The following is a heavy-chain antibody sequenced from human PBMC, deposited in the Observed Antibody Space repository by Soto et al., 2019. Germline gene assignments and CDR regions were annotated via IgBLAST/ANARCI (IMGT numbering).Heavy chain of an antibody. CDR1: GFTFSSYS. CDR3: AAPTSGGAVSGLFDY. V-gene: IGHV3-21*01. CDR2: ISSSSSYI. Sequence: GGSLRLSCAASGFTFSSYSMNWVRQAPGKGLEWVSSISSSSSYIYYADSVKGRFTISRDNAKNSLYLQMNSLRAEDTAVYYCAAPTSGGAVSGLFDYWGQGTLVTVSS. D-gene: IGHD3-16*01. J-gene: IGHJ4*02.